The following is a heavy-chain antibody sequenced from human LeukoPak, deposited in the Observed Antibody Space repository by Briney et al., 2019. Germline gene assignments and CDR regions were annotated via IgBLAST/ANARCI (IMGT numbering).Heavy chain of an antibody. CDR1: GFTFSSYG. V-gene: IGHV3-33*01. Sequence: PGGSLRLSCAASGFTFSSYGMHWVRQAPGEGLEWVALIWYDGSKKHYGDSVKGRFTISRDDSKNTLYLQMNSLRAEDTAVYYCARDVGNFGSGSAYFDSWGQGTLVTVSS. CDR2: IWYDGSKK. D-gene: IGHD3-10*01. J-gene: IGHJ4*02. CDR3: ARDVGNFGSGSAYFDS.